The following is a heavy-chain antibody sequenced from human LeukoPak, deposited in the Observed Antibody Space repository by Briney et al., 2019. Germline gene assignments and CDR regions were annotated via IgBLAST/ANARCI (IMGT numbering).Heavy chain of an antibody. CDR3: AHRRDSSGYQYRVWFAP. CDR2: INWDDQK. V-gene: IGHV2-5*02. CDR1: GFSLTTSGVG. J-gene: IGHJ5*02. Sequence: ESGPTPVNPTQTLTLTCTFSGFSLTTSGVGVGWIRQPPGKALEWHALINWDDQKVYSPSLQSRLSITKDTSKNQVVLTMTNVDPVDTATYYCAHRRDSSGYQYRVWFAPWGQGTLVTVSS. D-gene: IGHD3-22*01.